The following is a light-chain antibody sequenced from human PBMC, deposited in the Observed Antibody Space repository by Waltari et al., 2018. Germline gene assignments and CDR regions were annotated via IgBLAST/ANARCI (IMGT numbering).Light chain of an antibody. CDR3: SSYTSGSHYV. CDR2: EVS. CDR1: SSDVGGYKF. J-gene: IGLJ1*01. Sequence: QSALTQPASVSGSPGQSITIPCTGTSSDVGGYKFVSWFQQYTGKAPKLLIYEVSDRPSGVSYRFSGSKSGNTASLTISGLQAEDEADYYCSSYTSGSHYVFGTGTRVTVL. V-gene: IGLV2-14*01.